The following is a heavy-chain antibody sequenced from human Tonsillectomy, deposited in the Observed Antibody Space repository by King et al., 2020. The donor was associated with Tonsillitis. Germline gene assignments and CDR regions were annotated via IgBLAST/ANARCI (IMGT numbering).Heavy chain of an antibody. CDR3: ARVSSSWPNFQH. D-gene: IGHD6-13*01. CDR1: GFTFSTYW. Sequence: VQLVESGGGLVQPGGSLRLSCAASGFTFSTYWMSWVCQAPGKGLEWVANIKQDGTEKYYVDSVEGRCTISRDNAKNTLYLQMNSQRAEDTAVYYCARVSSSWPNFQHWGQGALVTVSS. CDR2: IKQDGTEK. J-gene: IGHJ1*01. V-gene: IGHV3-7*01.